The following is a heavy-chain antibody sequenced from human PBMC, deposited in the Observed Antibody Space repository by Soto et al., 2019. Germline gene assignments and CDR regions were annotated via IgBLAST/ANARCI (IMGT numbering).Heavy chain of an antibody. V-gene: IGHV1-46*01. CDR3: ARVSRLRLGYYYGMDV. CDR1: GYTFTSYY. Sequence: QVQLVQSGAEVKKPGASVKVSCKASGYTFTSYYMHWVRQAPGQGLEWMGIINPSGGSTSYAQKCKGRVTMTRDTSTSTVYMELSSLRSEDTAVYYCARVSRLRLGYYYGMDVWGQGTTVTVSS. CDR2: INPSGGST. J-gene: IGHJ6*02. D-gene: IGHD3-16*01.